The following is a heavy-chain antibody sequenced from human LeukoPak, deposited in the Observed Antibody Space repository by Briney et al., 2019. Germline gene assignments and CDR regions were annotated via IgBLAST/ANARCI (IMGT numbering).Heavy chain of an antibody. CDR3: VRGGNVAAAHFDY. CDR2: ISTSGSTI. V-gene: IGHV3-11*04. D-gene: IGHD6-25*01. Sequence: GGSLRLSCAVSGFTFTDYYMSWVRQAPGKGLEWISYISTSGSTIYYADSVKGRFTISRDNAKNSLYLQMNSLRAEDTAVYYCVRGGNVAAAHFDYWGQGTLVAVSS. J-gene: IGHJ4*02. CDR1: GFTFTDYY.